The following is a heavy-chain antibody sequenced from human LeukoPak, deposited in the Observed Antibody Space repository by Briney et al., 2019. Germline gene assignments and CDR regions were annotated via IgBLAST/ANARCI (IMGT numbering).Heavy chain of an antibody. CDR1: GFTFSSYS. CDR2: ISGSSSTI. D-gene: IGHD2-2*01. Sequence: GGSLRLSCAASGFTFSSYSMNWVRQAPGKGLEWVSYISGSSSTIYYADSVKGRFTISRDNAKNSLYLQMNSLRAEDTAVYFCARLFLPAAAWGQGTQVTVSS. J-gene: IGHJ5*02. CDR3: ARLFLPAAA. V-gene: IGHV3-48*01.